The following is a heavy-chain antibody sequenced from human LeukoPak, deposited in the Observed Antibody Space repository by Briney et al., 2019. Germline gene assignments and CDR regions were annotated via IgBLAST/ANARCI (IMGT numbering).Heavy chain of an antibody. CDR1: GFTVSSDY. D-gene: IGHD3-10*01. CDR2: IDVAGNT. J-gene: IGHJ4*02. Sequence: GGSLGLSCAASGFTVSSDYMTWVRQAPGKGLEWLSSIDVAGNTIYAHYVRGRFTISRDNSKNTLYLQMNSLRVDDAAVYFCARDASGSRPNSWGPGTLVTVTS. V-gene: IGHV3-53*01. CDR3: ARDASGSRPNS.